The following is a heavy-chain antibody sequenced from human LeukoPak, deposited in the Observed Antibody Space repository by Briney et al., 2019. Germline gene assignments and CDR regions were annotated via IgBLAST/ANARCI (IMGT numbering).Heavy chain of an antibody. D-gene: IGHD6-19*01. CDR2: MNPNSGNT. CDR1: GYTFTSYD. CDR3: ARYSSGWYSYYFDY. Sequence: ASVKGSCKASGYTFTSYDINCVRQAPGQGLEWMGWMNPNSGNTGYAQKFQGRVTMTRNTSISTAYMELSSLRSEDTAVYYCARYSSGWYSYYFDYWGQGTLVTVSS. J-gene: IGHJ4*02. V-gene: IGHV1-8*01.